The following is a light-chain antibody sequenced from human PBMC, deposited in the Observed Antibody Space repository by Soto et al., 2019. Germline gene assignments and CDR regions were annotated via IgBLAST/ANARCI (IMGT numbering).Light chain of an antibody. CDR3: QQRSNWPPT. V-gene: IGKV3-11*01. J-gene: IGKJ2*01. CDR1: QSVSSD. Sequence: EIVLTQSPATLSLSPGERATLSCRASQSVSSDLAWYQQKPGQAPRLLIYDASNRATGNPARFSGSGSGTDFTLTISTLEPDDFAVYYCQQRSNWPPTFGQGTKLEIK. CDR2: DAS.